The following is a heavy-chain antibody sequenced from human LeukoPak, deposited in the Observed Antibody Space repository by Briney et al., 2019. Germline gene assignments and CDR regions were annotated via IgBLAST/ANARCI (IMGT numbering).Heavy chain of an antibody. CDR1: GGSFSGYY. J-gene: IGHJ4*02. CDR2: INHSGST. Sequence: SETLSLTCAVYGGSFSGYYWSWIRQPPGKGLEWIGEINHSGSTNYNPSLKSRVTISVDTSKNQFSLKLSSVTAADTAVYYCARRGSSSWYDFDYWGQGTLVTVSS. D-gene: IGHD6-13*01. V-gene: IGHV4-34*01. CDR3: ARRGSSSWYDFDY.